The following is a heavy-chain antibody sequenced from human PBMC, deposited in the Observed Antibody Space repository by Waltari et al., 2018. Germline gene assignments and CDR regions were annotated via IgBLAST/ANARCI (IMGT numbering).Heavy chain of an antibody. Sequence: EVQLVESGGGLIQPGGSLRLSCAASGFTVSSNYMSWVRQAPGKGLEWVSVNYSGGSTYYADSVKGLFTISRDKSKNTLYLQRNSRRAEDTAVYYCARANCGGDCYPDSGFDYWGQGTLVTVSS. CDR3: ARANCGGDCYPDSGFDY. V-gene: IGHV3-53*01. J-gene: IGHJ4*02. CDR2: NYSGGST. D-gene: IGHD2-21*01. CDR1: GFTVSSNY.